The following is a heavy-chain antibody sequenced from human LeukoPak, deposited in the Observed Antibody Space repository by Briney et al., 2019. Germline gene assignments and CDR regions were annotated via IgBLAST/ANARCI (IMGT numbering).Heavy chain of an antibody. D-gene: IGHD1-26*01. J-gene: IGHJ4*02. CDR3: ARTKYAYSGTYIPEY. CDR1: GFTVSSNY. Sequence: GGSLRLSCAASGFTVSSNYMSWVRQGPGKGLEWVANIKQDGSEKYYVDSVKGRFTVSRDNAKNSLYLQMNSLRAEDTAVYYCARTKYAYSGTYIPEYWGQGSLVTVSS. V-gene: IGHV3-7*03. CDR2: IKQDGSEK.